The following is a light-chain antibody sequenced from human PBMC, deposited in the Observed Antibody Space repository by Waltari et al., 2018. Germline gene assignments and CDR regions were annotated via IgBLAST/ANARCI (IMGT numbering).Light chain of an antibody. CDR1: SVDVGAYNF. J-gene: IGLJ3*02. CDR3: SSYARNKGWV. CDR2: EVT. Sequence: QSALTQPPSASGSPGQSVTISCTGTSVDVGAYNFVSLYQQHPGKAPSPMIYEVTKRPSGVPDRFSGSKSGNTASLTVAGLQAEDEADYYCSSYARNKGWVFGGGTKLTVL. V-gene: IGLV2-8*01.